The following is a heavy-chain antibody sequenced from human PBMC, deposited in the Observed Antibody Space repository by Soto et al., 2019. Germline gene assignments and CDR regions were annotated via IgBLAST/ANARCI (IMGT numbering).Heavy chain of an antibody. CDR2: ISYDGSDK. Sequence: QVQLVESGGGVVQPGRSLRLSCAASGFTFSSYAMHWVRQAPGKGLEWVAVISYDGSDKYYADSVKGRFTISRDNSKNKMNLQMNSLGADDTAVYYCAKALGELSPESYDYWGQGTLITVSS. V-gene: IGHV3-30*18. D-gene: IGHD3-16*02. CDR3: AKALGELSPESYDY. CDR1: GFTFSSYA. J-gene: IGHJ4*02.